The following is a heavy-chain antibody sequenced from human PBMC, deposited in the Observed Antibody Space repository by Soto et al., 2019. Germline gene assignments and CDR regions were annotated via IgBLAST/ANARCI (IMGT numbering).Heavy chain of an antibody. V-gene: IGHV4-59*01. CDR2: TYYSGST. CDR1: GGSMIAYY. Sequence: NPSETLSLTCTVSGGSMIAYYWNWMRQPPGKGLQWIGYTYYSGSTTYNPSLKSRVTITVDSSKNQSSLKLDTVTPADKTAYYCATVRGTAGKRYFDYWGPGTLVTVSS. J-gene: IGHJ4*01. CDR3: ATVRGTAGKRYFDY. D-gene: IGHD6-13*01.